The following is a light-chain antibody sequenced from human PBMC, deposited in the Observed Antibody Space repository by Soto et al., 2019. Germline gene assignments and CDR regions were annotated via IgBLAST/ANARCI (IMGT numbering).Light chain of an antibody. CDR1: SSDVGGYNY. V-gene: IGLV2-14*01. J-gene: IGLJ3*02. CDR2: DVS. Sequence: QSALTQPASVSGSPGQSITISCTGTSSDVGGYNYVSWYQQHPGKAPKLMIYDVSNRPSGVSNRFSGSKSGNTASLTISGLQAEDEADYYCSSYTSSSTPQWVFGGGTKLT. CDR3: SSYTSSSTPQWV.